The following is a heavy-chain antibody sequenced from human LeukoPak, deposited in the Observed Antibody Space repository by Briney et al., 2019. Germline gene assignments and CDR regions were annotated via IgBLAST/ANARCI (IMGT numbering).Heavy chain of an antibody. V-gene: IGHV1-3*01. Sequence: ASVQVSCKASGYTFTSYAMHWVRQAPGQRLEWMGWINAGNGNTKYSQKFQGLVTITRDTSATTSYMEMSSLGDEETVDYYCAGDRSEYPLIAEGTYDYWGQGTLVTVSS. CDR1: GYTFTSYA. CDR2: INAGNGNT. CDR3: AGDRSEYPLIAEGTYDY. J-gene: IGHJ4*02. D-gene: IGHD6-13*01.